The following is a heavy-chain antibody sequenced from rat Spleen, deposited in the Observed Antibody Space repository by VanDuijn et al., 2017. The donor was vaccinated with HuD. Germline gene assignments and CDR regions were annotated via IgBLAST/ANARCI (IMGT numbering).Heavy chain of an antibody. CDR2: ITNTGGST. CDR3: TRAGGYTRVSPMDA. Sequence: EVQLVESGGGLVQPGRSLKLSCVASGFTFKNYWMSWIRQAPGKGLEWVASITNTGGSTYYPDSVKGRFTISRDNAKSTLYLQMNSLRSEDTATYYCTRAGGYTRVSPMDAWGQGASVTVSS. D-gene: IGHD1-4*01. CDR1: GFTFKNYW. V-gene: IGHV5-31*01. J-gene: IGHJ4*01.